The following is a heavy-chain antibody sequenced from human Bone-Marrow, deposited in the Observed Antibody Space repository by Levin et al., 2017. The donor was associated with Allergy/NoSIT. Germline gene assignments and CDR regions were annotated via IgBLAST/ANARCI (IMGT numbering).Heavy chain of an antibody. CDR2: IYYSGNT. CDR1: GGSIRSADYY. Sequence: SETLSLTCTVSGGSIRSADYYWSWIRQSPGKGLEWIGYIYYSGNTYYNPSLKSRLGISIDTSRSQFSLRLFSVTAADTAVYYCATNRVGRGVIVYHFDYWGQGALVTVSS. V-gene: IGHV4-30-4*01. D-gene: IGHD3-10*01. CDR3: ATNRVGRGVIVYHFDY. J-gene: IGHJ4*02.